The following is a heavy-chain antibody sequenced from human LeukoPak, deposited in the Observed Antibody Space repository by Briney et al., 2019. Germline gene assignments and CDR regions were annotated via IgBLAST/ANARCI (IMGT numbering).Heavy chain of an antibody. CDR3: AKAGYFESSGYYYFDY. J-gene: IGHJ4*02. Sequence: GGSLRLSCAASGFTVSSNYMSWVRQAPGKGLEWVSVIYSGGSTYYADSVKGRFTISRDNSKSTLYLQMNSLRAEDTAVYYCAKAGYFESSGYYYFDYWGQGTLVTASS. D-gene: IGHD3-22*01. V-gene: IGHV3-66*02. CDR2: IYSGGST. CDR1: GFTVSSNY.